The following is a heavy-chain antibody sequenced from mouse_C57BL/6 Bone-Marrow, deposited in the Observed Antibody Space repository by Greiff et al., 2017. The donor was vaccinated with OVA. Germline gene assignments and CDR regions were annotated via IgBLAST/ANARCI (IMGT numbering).Heavy chain of an antibody. J-gene: IGHJ4*01. Sequence: VQLQQSGPELVKPGASVKIPCKASGYTFSDYNMDWVKQSHGKSLEWIGAINPNNGGTIYNQKFKGKATLTVDKSSSTAYMELRSLTSEDTAVYYCAREGFYYGNSYYAMDYWGQGTSVTVSS. CDR3: AREGFYYGNSYYAMDY. V-gene: IGHV1-18*01. D-gene: IGHD2-1*01. CDR1: GYTFSDYN. CDR2: INPNNGGT.